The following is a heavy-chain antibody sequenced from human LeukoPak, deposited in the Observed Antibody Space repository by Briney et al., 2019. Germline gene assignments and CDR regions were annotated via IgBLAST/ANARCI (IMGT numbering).Heavy chain of an antibody. CDR2: INEDGSEK. J-gene: IGHJ4*02. CDR3: ASNYRGSSWYY. Sequence: GGSLRLSCAVSGFTFGNYWMSWVRQAPGKGLEWLANINEDGSEKYYVDSVRGRFTISRDNAKNSLYLQMNNLRADDTAVYYCASNYRGSSWYYWGQGTLVTVSS. CDR1: GFTFGNYW. D-gene: IGHD6-13*01. V-gene: IGHV3-7*01.